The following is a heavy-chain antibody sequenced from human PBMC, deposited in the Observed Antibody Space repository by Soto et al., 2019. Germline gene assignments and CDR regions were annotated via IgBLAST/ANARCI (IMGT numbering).Heavy chain of an antibody. CDR2: IFTRDYET. CDR3: ARGYFDSGHGYDL. J-gene: IGHJ5*02. CDR1: GHLFNNHW. D-gene: IGHD3-10*01. V-gene: IGHV5-51*01. Sequence: GESLKISCKGPGHLFNNHWIGWVRQTPGKGLEWMGLIFTRDYETKTSPSFQGHVSFSVDNSINTVYLQWTSLKTTDTGIYFCARGYFDSGHGYDLWGQGTLVTVSS.